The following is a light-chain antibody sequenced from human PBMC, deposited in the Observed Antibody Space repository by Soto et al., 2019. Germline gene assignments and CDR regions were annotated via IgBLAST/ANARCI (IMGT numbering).Light chain of an antibody. Sequence: DIQMTQSPSSLSASVGDRVTITCRASQSISSYLNWYQQKPGKAPKLLIYAASSLQSGVPSRFSGSGSGTDFTLTISSLQTEDFATYYCPQSYSTPVTFGQGTQLEIK. CDR3: PQSYSTPVT. CDR2: AAS. V-gene: IGKV1-39*01. J-gene: IGKJ2*01. CDR1: QSISSY.